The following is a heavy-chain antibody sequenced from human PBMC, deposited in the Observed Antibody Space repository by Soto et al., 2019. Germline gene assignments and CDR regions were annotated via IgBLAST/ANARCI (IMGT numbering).Heavy chain of an antibody. CDR2: SRNKANSYNT. V-gene: IGHV3-72*01. CDR1: GFTFSDYY. CDR3: ARDTGGSYDY. D-gene: IGHD3-16*01. J-gene: IGHJ4*02. Sequence: EVQLVQSGGGLVQPGGSLRLSCAASGFTFSDYYMEWVRQVPAKWLELLGRSRNKANSYNTEYHQSVKGRFSISRDDSKDSMYLQMNSLKSEDSAVYYCARDTGGSYDYWGQGALVTVSS.